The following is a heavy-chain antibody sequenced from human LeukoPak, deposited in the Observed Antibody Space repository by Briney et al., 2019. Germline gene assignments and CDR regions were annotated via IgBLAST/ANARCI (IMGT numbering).Heavy chain of an antibody. J-gene: IGHJ4*02. CDR1: GFTFSSYG. CDR3: AKAPGGIVGY. Sequence: GGSLRLSSAASGFTFSSYGMSWVRQAPGKGLEWVSGLSGNSGTTYYADSVKGRFTISRDNSKNTLYLQMNSLRAEDTAVYYCAKAPGGIVGYWGQGTLVTVSS. D-gene: IGHD3-16*01. CDR2: LSGNSGTT. V-gene: IGHV3-23*01.